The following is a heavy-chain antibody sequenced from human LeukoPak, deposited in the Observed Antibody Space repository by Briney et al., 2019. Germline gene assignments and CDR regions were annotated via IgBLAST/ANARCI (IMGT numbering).Heavy chain of an antibody. CDR1: GFTFDDYA. Sequence: GGSLRLSCAASGFTFDDYAMHWVRQAPGKGLEWVSGISWNSGSIGYADSVKGRFTISRDNAKNPLYLQMNSLRAEDTALYYCAKVGSEYYYDSSGPYGMDVWGQGTTVTVSS. J-gene: IGHJ6*02. D-gene: IGHD3-22*01. CDR3: AKVGSEYYYDSSGPYGMDV. CDR2: ISWNSGSI. V-gene: IGHV3-9*01.